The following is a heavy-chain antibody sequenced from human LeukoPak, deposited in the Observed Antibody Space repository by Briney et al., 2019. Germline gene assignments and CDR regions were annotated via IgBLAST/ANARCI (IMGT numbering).Heavy chain of an antibody. CDR1: GFTFSSYS. D-gene: IGHD5-18*01. V-gene: IGHV3-21*01. Sequence: NPGGSLRLSCAASGFTFSSYSMNWVRQAPGKGLEWVSSISSSSSYIYYADSVKGRFTISRDNAKNSLYLQMNSQRAEDTAVYYCARETRGYSYGNFDYWGQGTLVTVSS. CDR2: ISSSSSYI. J-gene: IGHJ4*02. CDR3: ARETRGYSYGNFDY.